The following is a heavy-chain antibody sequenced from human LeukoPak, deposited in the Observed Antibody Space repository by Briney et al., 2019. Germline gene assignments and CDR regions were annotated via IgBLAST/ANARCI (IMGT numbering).Heavy chain of an antibody. V-gene: IGHV3-30*02. CDR2: IRYDGSNK. CDR3: ARETILAVAGDF. Sequence: AGGSLRLSCEASGFTFSHYGMHWVRQAPGKGLEWVAFIRYDGSNKYYADSVKGRLTISRDNSKNTLYLQMNSLRAEDTAVYYCARETILAVAGDFWGQGTLVTVSS. CDR1: GFTFSHYG. J-gene: IGHJ4*02. D-gene: IGHD6-19*01.